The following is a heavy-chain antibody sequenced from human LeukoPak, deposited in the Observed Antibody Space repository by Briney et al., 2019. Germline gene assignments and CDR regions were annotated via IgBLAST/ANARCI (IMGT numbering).Heavy chain of an antibody. CDR3: ARGRTIFPLYYYYMTS. CDR1: GYTFASYG. Sequence: ASVKVSCKASGYTFASYGISWVRQAPGQGLEWMGWISAYNGNTNYAQKLQGRVTMTTDTSTSTAYMELRSLRSDDTAVYYCARGRTIFPLYYYYMTSGAKGPRSPSP. V-gene: IGHV1-18*01. J-gene: IGHJ6*03. D-gene: IGHD3-9*01. CDR2: ISAYNGNT.